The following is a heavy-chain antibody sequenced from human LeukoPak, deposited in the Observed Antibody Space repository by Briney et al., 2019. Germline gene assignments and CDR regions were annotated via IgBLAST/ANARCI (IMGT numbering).Heavy chain of an antibody. CDR3: ARDTGSYSASS. V-gene: IGHV1-46*01. D-gene: IGHD1-26*01. J-gene: IGHJ5*02. CDR2: IYLSSGYT. Sequence: AAVKVSFTASGYTLTSNNIRWVRQAPGQGLEWMGIIYLSSGYTRYAQKFQGRVTLTRDTSTSTVYMELSSLRSEDTAMYYCARDTGSYSASSWGQGTLVTVSS. CDR1: GYTLTSNN.